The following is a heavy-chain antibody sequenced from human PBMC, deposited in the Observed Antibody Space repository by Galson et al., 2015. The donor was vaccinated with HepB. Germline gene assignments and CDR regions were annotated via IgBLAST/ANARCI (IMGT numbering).Heavy chain of an antibody. Sequence: SVKVSCKASGSTFSSYDINWVRQATGQGLEWMGWMNPNNENTVYAQKFQGRVTLTRNTSISTAYMELSSLRSGDTAVYYCARGREDYYDSSGYYAHYNYGMDVWGQGTTVIVSS. CDR1: GSTFSSYD. CDR3: ARGREDYYDSSGYYAHYNYGMDV. J-gene: IGHJ6*02. V-gene: IGHV1-8*01. D-gene: IGHD3-22*01. CDR2: MNPNNENT.